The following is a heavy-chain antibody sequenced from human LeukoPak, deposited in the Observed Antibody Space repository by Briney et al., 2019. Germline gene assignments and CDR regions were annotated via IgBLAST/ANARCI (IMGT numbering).Heavy chain of an antibody. D-gene: IGHD6-19*01. Sequence: PSETLSLTCAVYGGSFSGYYLSWIRQPPGKGLEWIGEINHSGSTNYNPSLKSRVTISVDTSKNQFSLKLSSVTAADTAVYYCAGWYYYYYGMDVWGQGTTVTVSS. CDR2: INHSGST. CDR3: AGWYYYYYGMDV. V-gene: IGHV4-34*01. J-gene: IGHJ6*02. CDR1: GGSFSGYY.